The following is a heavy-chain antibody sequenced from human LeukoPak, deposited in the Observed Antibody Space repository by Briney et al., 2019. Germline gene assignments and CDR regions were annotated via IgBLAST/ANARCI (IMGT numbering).Heavy chain of an antibody. CDR1: GYTFTGYY. CDR2: INPNSGGT. CDR3: ARVGSGLRVSGWFDS. V-gene: IGHV1-2*02. Sequence: ASVKVSCKASGYTFTGYYMHWVRQAPGQGLEWMGWINPNSGGTNYAQKFQGRVTMTRDTSISTAYMELSRSRSDDTAVYYCARVGSGLRVSGWFDSWGQGTLVTVSS. D-gene: IGHD3-16*01. J-gene: IGHJ5*01.